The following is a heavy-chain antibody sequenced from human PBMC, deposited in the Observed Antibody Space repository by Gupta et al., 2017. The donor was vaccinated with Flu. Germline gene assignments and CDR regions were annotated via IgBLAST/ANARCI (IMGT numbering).Heavy chain of an antibody. V-gene: IGHV3-30*18. D-gene: IGHD3-10*01. CDR1: GFTFSSYG. Sequence: QVQLVESGGGVVQPGRSLRLSCAASGFTFSSYGMHWVRQAPGKGLEWVAVISYDGSNKYYADSVKGRFTISRDNSKNTLYLQMNSLRAEDTAVYYCAKDHAGNKGFFYYGMDVWGQGTTVTVSS. J-gene: IGHJ6*02. CDR3: AKDHAGNKGFFYYGMDV. CDR2: ISYDGSNK.